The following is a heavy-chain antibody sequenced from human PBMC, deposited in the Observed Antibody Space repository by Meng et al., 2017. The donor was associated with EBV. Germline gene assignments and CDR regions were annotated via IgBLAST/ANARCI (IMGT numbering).Heavy chain of an antibody. V-gene: IGHV1-3*01. Sequence: VQLVQSGGDVKSPGASVKVSCKASGYAFTSYILHWVRQAPGQRLEWMGWINVGVGYTKYSQKFQGRVTISSDTSATTGYMELSSLRSEDTAVYYCVRGPPVGVPGPGDYWGQGTLVTVSS. CDR2: INVGVGYT. D-gene: IGHD2-21*01. J-gene: IGHJ4*02. CDR3: VRGPPVGVPGPGDY. CDR1: GYAFTSYI.